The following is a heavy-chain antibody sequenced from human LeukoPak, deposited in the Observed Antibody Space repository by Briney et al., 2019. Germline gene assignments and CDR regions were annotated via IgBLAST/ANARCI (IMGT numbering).Heavy chain of an antibody. V-gene: IGHV4-59*01. CDR3: ARTTEAHSWRTRYYDYYMDV. CDR1: GGSISSYY. CDR2: IYYSGST. Sequence: SETLSLTCTVSGGSISSYYGSWIRQPPGKGLEWIGYIYYSGSTNYNPPLKSRVTISVDTSKNQFSLKLSSVTAADTAVYYCARTTEAHSWRTRYYDYYMDVWGKGTTVTVSS. J-gene: IGHJ6*03. D-gene: IGHD6-13*01.